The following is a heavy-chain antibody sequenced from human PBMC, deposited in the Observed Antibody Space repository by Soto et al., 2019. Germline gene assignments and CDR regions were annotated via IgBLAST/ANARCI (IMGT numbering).Heavy chain of an antibody. V-gene: IGHV4-30-2*01. Sequence: SETLSLTCTVSGDAIYIGGYYCTWIRQHPGKGLEWIGYIYHTVKTCYNPSLESRVTISVDRSKNQFPLKLSSVTAADTAVYYCARVVDYYGSGSYIEYWGQGTMVTVSS. CDR3: ARVVDYYGSGSYIEY. J-gene: IGHJ4*02. CDR2: IYHTVKT. CDR1: GDAIYIGGYY. D-gene: IGHD3-10*01.